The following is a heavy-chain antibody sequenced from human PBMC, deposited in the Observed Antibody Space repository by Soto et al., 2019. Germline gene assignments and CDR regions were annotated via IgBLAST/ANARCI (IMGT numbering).Heavy chain of an antibody. V-gene: IGHV3-23*01. Sequence: PGGVLRLSCAASGFTFSIYAMTWVRQSPGKGLEWVSSMSRTGDNTYYADSVKGRFTISRDNSKNTLYLQMNSLRAEDTAIYYCAKDQSNSNPLYYFDFWGPGTLVTVSS. CDR3: AKDQSNSNPLYYFDF. D-gene: IGHD3-22*01. CDR1: GFTFSIYA. CDR2: MSRTGDNT. J-gene: IGHJ4*02.